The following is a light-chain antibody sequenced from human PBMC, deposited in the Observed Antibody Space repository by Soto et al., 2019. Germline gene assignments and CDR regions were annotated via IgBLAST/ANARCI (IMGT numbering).Light chain of an antibody. Sequence: DIQMTQSPSTLPGSVGARVTITCRASQGISSYLAWYQQKPGKXXKXXIYAASTLQSGVPSRFSGSGSGTEFTLTISSLKPEDFATDSCQQLKSYPLTFGGGTKVDIK. CDR1: QGISSY. CDR2: AAS. CDR3: QQLKSYPLT. V-gene: IGKV1-9*01. J-gene: IGKJ4*01.